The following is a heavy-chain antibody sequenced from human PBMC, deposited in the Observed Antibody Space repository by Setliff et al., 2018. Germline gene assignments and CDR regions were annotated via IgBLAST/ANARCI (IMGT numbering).Heavy chain of an antibody. CDR2: INPSGGFT. J-gene: IGHJ3*02. CDR3: ATPRSGIIDAFDI. D-gene: IGHD2-15*01. Sequence: GASVKVSCKASGYTFSGYYMHWVRQAPGQGLEWMGRINPSGGFTSYAQKFQDRVTMTRDTSTSTVYMELSSLRSDDTAVYYCATPRSGIIDAFDIWGQGTMVTVSS. CDR1: GYTFSGYY. V-gene: IGHV1-46*01.